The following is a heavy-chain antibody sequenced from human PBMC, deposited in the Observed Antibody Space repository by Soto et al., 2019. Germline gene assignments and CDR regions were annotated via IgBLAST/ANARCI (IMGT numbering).Heavy chain of an antibody. CDR1: GFTFSSYA. D-gene: IGHD2-15*01. CDR2: ISGSGGST. J-gene: IGHJ4*02. CDR3: AKDGAPRYCSRSSCHPAGDY. Sequence: GGSLRLSCAASGFTFSSYAMSWVRQAPGKGLGWVSAISGSGGSTYYADSVKGRFTISRDNSKNTLYLQMNSLRAEDTAVYYCAKDGAPRYCSRSSCHPAGDYWGQGTLVTVSS. V-gene: IGHV3-23*01.